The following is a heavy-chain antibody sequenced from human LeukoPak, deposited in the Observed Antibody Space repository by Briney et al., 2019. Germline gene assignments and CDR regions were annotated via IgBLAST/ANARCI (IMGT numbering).Heavy chain of an antibody. CDR1: GYTFTGYY. Sequence: ASVTVSCKASGYTFTGYYMHWVRQAPGQGLEWMGWINPNSGGTNYAQKFQGRVTMARDTSISTAYMELSRLRSDDTAVYYCATSGTYGSGTYWFDPWGQGTLVTVSS. D-gene: IGHD3-10*01. J-gene: IGHJ5*02. V-gene: IGHV1-2*02. CDR2: INPNSGGT. CDR3: ATSGTYGSGTYWFDP.